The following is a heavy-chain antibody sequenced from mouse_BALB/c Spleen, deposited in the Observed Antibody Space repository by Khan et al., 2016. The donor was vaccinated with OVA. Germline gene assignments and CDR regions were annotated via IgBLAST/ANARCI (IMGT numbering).Heavy chain of an antibody. Sequence: QVQLQQSEAELVKPGASVKLSCKTSGYTFTNYWIQWIKQRPGQGLEWIGEIFPGTGTTYYNENFKGKATLTIDTSSTTAYMQLSSLTSEDSAVCVWSRGYFGNYEFAYWGQGTLVTVSA. CDR2: IFPGTGTT. J-gene: IGHJ3*01. CDR3: SRGYFGNYEFAY. D-gene: IGHD2-1*01. CDR1: GYTFTNYW. V-gene: IGHV1S132*01.